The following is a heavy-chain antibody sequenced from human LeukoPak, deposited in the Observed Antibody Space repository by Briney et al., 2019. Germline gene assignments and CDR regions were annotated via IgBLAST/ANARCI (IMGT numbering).Heavy chain of an antibody. D-gene: IGHD3-10*01. V-gene: IGHV1-2*06. CDR3: ARDSDYYGSGSYLGRIYYYYGMDV. CDR2: INPNSGGT. J-gene: IGHJ6*02. Sequence: ASVTVSCTASGYTFTGYYMHWVRQAPGQGLEWMGRINPNSGGTSYAQKFQGRVTMTRDTSISTAYMELSRLRSDDTAVYYCARDSDYYGSGSYLGRIYYYYGMDVWGQGTTVTVSS. CDR1: GYTFTGYY.